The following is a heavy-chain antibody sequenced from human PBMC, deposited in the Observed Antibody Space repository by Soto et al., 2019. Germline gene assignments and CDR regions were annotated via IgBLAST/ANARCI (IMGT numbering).Heavy chain of an antibody. CDR1: GYPFSNYG. J-gene: IGHJ3*02. CDR3: ARDRETTTTRRAFDI. Sequence: QVQLVQSGAEVKKPGASVKVSCKASGYPFSNYGIGWLRHAPGQGLEWLAWISAYNGDTKSAQKLQGRVTVTTDVSTSTAYMELRSLRSDDTAVYYCARDRETTTTRRAFDIWGQGTMVTVSS. D-gene: IGHD1-26*01. CDR2: ISAYNGDT. V-gene: IGHV1-18*01.